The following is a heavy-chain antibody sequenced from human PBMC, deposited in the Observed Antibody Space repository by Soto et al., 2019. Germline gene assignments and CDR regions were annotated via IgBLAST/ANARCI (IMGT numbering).Heavy chain of an antibody. J-gene: IGHJ6*02. D-gene: IGHD6-6*01. CDR2: ISSSSSYM. Sequence: GGSLRLSCAASGFTFSSYSMNWVRQAPGKGLEWVSSISSSSSYMYYADSVKGRFTISRDNAKNSLYLQMNSLRAEDTAVYYCARDRRAARDYYYYGMDVWGQGTTVTVS. V-gene: IGHV3-21*01. CDR3: ARDRRAARDYYYYGMDV. CDR1: GFTFSSYS.